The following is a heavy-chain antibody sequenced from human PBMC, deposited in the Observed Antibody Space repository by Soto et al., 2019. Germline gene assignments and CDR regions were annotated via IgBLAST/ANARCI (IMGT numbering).Heavy chain of an antibody. D-gene: IGHD6-19*01. J-gene: IGHJ4*02. CDR3: AKDTRYSTDWYQAFDY. CDR1: GFTFSSYP. CDR2: ISGSGAGT. Sequence: GGSLRLSCAASGFTFSSYPMSWVRQAPGKGLEWVSGISGSGAGTYYADSVRGRFTISRDNSKNTLYLQMNSLRVEDTAVYYCAKDTRYSTDWYQAFDYWGQGTLVTVSS. V-gene: IGHV3-23*01.